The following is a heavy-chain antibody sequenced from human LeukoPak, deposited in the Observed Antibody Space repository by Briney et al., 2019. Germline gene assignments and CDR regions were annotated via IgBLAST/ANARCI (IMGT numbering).Heavy chain of an antibody. J-gene: IGHJ4*02. CDR3: ERDIQRGFGYPNHPDS. D-gene: IGHD5-12*01. V-gene: IGHV3-33*08. CDR2: IWSDGTNK. CDR1: GFMFTHHG. Sequence: PGGSLRLSCAASGFMFTHHGMHWVRQAPGKGLEWVAVIWSDGTNKFYSDSVKGRFAISRANSNDMVYLQMNGLRADDTAVYYCERDIQRGFGYPNHPDSWGQGTLVIVSS.